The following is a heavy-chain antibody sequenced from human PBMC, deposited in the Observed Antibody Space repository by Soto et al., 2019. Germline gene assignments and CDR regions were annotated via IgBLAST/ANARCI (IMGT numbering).Heavy chain of an antibody. CDR2: VYVTGTGT. D-gene: IGHD3-10*01. CDR1: GYPFTTYH. Sequence: GASVKVSCKASGYPFTTYHLHWVRQAPGQGLEWMGIVYVTGTGTRSAQKFQGRLTMTRDRSTSMVYMELSSLRSEDTAVYYCARPEGYGSGSYYFDSWGQGTLVTVSS. J-gene: IGHJ4*02. CDR3: ARPEGYGSGSYYFDS. V-gene: IGHV1-46*01.